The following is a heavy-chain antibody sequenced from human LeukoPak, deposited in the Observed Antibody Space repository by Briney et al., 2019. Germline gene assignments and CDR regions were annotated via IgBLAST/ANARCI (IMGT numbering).Heavy chain of an antibody. V-gene: IGHV3-30*02. CDR3: AKDRCSNGIGCYYYYMDV. CDR2: IQNDGSNE. Sequence: GGSLRLSCTASGFTFNNHAMNWVRQAPGKGREWVAYIQNDGSNEQYADSVKGRFSISRDSSKNILYLQMNSLRAEDTAVYYCAKDRCSNGIGCYYYYMDVWGKGTTVTISS. D-gene: IGHD2-8*01. CDR1: GFTFNNHA. J-gene: IGHJ6*03.